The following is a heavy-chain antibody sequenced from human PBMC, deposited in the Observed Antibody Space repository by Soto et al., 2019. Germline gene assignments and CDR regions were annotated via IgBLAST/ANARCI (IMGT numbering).Heavy chain of an antibody. D-gene: IGHD1-26*01. CDR1: GGSISSYY. V-gene: IGHV4-59*01. Sequence: SETLSLTCTVSGGSISSYYWSWIRQPPGKGLEWIGYIYYSGSTNYNPSLKSRVTISVDTSKNQFSLKLSSVTAADTAVYYCAREATTGDAFDIWGQGAMVTVSS. CDR2: IYYSGST. J-gene: IGHJ3*02. CDR3: AREATTGDAFDI.